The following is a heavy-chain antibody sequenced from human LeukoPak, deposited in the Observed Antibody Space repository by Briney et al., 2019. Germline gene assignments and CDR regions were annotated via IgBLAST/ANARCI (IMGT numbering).Heavy chain of an antibody. V-gene: IGHV3-74*03. D-gene: IGHD3-16*01. CDR3: VKEAGGTYAFDI. Sequence: GGSLRLSCAASGFIFSTYWMHWVRHAPEKGLVKISRINIDGSSTKFADSVKGRFTISRDNAKNTLYLQMNSLRAEDTAVYYCVKEAGGTYAFDIWGQGTMVTVSS. J-gene: IGHJ3*02. CDR1: GFIFSTYW. CDR2: INIDGSST.